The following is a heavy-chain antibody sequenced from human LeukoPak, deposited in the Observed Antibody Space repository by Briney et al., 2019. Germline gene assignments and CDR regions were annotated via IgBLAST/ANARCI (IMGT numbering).Heavy chain of an antibody. Sequence: SETLSLTCAVYGGSFSGYYWSWIRQPPGKGLEWIGYIYYSGSTNYNPSLKSRVTISVDTSKNQFSLKLSSVTAADTAVYYCARERYSSSGRTNWFDPWGQGTLVTVSS. V-gene: IGHV4-59*01. CDR2: IYYSGST. J-gene: IGHJ5*02. CDR3: ARERYSSSGRTNWFDP. CDR1: GGSFSGYY. D-gene: IGHD6-6*01.